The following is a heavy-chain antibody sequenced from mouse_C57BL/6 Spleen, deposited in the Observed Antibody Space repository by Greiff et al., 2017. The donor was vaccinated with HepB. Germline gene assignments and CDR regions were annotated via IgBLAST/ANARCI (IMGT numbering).Heavy chain of an antibody. J-gene: IGHJ2*01. D-gene: IGHD1-1*01. CDR2: IWWDDDK. V-gene: IGHV8-8*01. CDR1: GFSLSTFGMG. Sequence: QVTLKVSGPGILQPSQTLILTCSFSGFSLSTFGMGVGWFRQPSGKGLEWLAHIWWDDDKYYNPALKSRLTISKDTSKNQVFLKIANVDTADTATYYCARMNAAYGSSYFDYWGQGTTRTVSS. CDR3: ARMNAAYGSSYFDY.